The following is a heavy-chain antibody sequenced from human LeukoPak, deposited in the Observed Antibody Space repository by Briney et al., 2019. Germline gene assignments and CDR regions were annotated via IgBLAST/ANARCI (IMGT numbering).Heavy chain of an antibody. V-gene: IGHV3-21*01. CDR2: ISGSSIYI. D-gene: IGHD2-8*01. Sequence: GGSLRLSCAASGFTFGSYSMNWVRQAPGKGLEWVSSISGSSIYIYYADSLKGRFTISRDNAKNSLYLQMNSLRAEDTAVYYCARDSCINGVCYVDYWGQGTLVTVSS. J-gene: IGHJ4*02. CDR3: ARDSCINGVCYVDY. CDR1: GFTFGSYS.